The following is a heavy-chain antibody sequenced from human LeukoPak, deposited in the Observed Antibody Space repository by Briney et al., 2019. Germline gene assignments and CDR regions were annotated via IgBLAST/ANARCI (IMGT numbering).Heavy chain of an antibody. CDR3: ARGSSYDFWSGYPIYYYGMDV. CDR1: GYTFTSYD. D-gene: IGHD3-3*01. Sequence: GASVKVSCKASGYTFTSYDINWVRQATGQGLEWMGWMNPNSGNTGYAQKFQGRVTMTRNTSISTAYMELSSLRSEDTAVYYCARGSSYDFWSGYPIYYYGMDVWGQGTTVTVSS. CDR2: MNPNSGNT. V-gene: IGHV1-8*01. J-gene: IGHJ6*02.